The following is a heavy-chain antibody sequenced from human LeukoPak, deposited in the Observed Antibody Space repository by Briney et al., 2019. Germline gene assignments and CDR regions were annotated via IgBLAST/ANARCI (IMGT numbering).Heavy chain of an antibody. Sequence: SETLSLTCAVYGGSFSGYYWSWIRQPPGKGLEWIGEINHSGSTNYNPPLKSRVTISVDTSKGQFSLKLSSVTAADTAVYYCARGPLVVAAIYYYYYYGMDVWGQGTTVTVSS. J-gene: IGHJ6*02. CDR1: GGSFSGYY. D-gene: IGHD2-15*01. CDR3: ARGPLVVAAIYYYYYYGMDV. CDR2: INHSGST. V-gene: IGHV4-34*01.